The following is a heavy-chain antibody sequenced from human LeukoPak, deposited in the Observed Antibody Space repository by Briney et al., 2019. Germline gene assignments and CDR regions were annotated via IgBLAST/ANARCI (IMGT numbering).Heavy chain of an antibody. CDR1: GFTLSSYS. Sequence: GGSLRLSCAASGFTLSSYSMNWVRQAPGKGLEWVSSISNSSSYIYYADSVKGRFTISRDNAKNSLYLQMNSLRAEDTAVYYCARDSRASSGDSSGYPLHYFDYWGQGTLVTVSS. CDR2: ISNSSSYI. V-gene: IGHV3-21*01. D-gene: IGHD3-22*01. J-gene: IGHJ4*02. CDR3: ARDSRASSGDSSGYPLHYFDY.